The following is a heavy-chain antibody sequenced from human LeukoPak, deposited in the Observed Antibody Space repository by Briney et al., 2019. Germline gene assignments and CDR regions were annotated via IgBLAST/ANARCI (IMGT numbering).Heavy chain of an antibody. V-gene: IGHV4-59*08. D-gene: IGHD6-25*01. Sequence: SETLSLTCTVPGGPISSYYWSWIRQPPGKGLEWIGHIYYSGSTNYNPSLKSRVTISVDTSKNQFSLKLSSVTAADTAVYYCARQGGGFWYFDLWGRGTLVTVSS. CDR2: IYYSGST. CDR3: ARQGGGFWYFDL. CDR1: GGPISSYY. J-gene: IGHJ2*01.